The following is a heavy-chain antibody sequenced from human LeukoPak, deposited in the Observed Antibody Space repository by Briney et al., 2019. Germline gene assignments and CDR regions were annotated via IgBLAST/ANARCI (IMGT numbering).Heavy chain of an antibody. V-gene: IGHV3-7*01. CDR2: IKQDGSEK. D-gene: IGHD2-2*02. J-gene: IGHJ3*02. Sequence: PGGSLRLSCAASGFTCSYYWMNWVRQAPGKGLEWVANIKQDGSEKHYVDSVKGRFTISRDNAKNSLFLQMNSLRAEDTAGYYCARGWGDCSSVSCYTGGDAFDIWGQGTTVTVSS. CDR3: ARGWGDCSSVSCYTGGDAFDI. CDR1: GFTCSYYW.